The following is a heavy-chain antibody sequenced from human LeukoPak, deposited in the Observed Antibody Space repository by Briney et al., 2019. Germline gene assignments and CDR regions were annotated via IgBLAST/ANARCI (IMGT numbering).Heavy chain of an antibody. CDR2: ISASDGNT. Sequence: PGGSLRLSCAASGFSFSTYAMNWVRQAPGKGLEWVSVISASDGNTYYADSVKDRFTISRDNSKNTLYLQMNSLRAEDTAVYYCAKATVGVVIISDDWFDPWGQGTLVTVSS. V-gene: IGHV3-23*01. J-gene: IGHJ5*02. CDR1: GFSFSTYA. D-gene: IGHD3-3*01. CDR3: AKATVGVVIISDDWFDP.